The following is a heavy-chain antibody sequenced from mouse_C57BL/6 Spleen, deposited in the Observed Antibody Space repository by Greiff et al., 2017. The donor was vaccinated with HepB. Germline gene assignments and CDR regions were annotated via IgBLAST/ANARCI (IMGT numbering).Heavy chain of an antibody. J-gene: IGHJ2*01. V-gene: IGHV1-72*01. CDR2: IDPNSGGT. CDR3: ARQTGGYYVGYFDY. CDR1: GYTFTSYW. D-gene: IGHD2-3*01. Sequence: QVHVKQSGAELVKPGASVKLSCKASGYTFTSYWMHWVKQRPGRGLEWIGRIDPNSGGTKYNEKFKSKATLTVDKPSSTAYMQLSSLTSEDSAVYYCARQTGGYYVGYFDYWGQGTTLTVSS.